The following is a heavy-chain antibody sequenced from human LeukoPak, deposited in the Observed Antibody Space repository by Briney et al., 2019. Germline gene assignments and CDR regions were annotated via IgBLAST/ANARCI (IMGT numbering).Heavy chain of an antibody. CDR1: GGTFSSYA. CDR2: IIPIFGTA. J-gene: IGHJ4*02. D-gene: IGHD3-22*01. Sequence: ASLKVSCKASGGTFSSYAISWVRQAPGQGLEWMGRIIPIFGTANYAQKFQGRVTITTDESTSTAYMELSSLRSEDTAVYYCARGSLGLYYYDSSGYVHFDYWGQGTLVTVSS. CDR3: ARGSLGLYYYDSSGYVHFDY. V-gene: IGHV1-69*05.